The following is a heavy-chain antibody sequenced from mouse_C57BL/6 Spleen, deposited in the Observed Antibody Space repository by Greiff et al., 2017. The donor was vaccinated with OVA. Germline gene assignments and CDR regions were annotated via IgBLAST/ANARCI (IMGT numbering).Heavy chain of an antibody. D-gene: IGHD4-1*01. CDR3: AREAGTYYFDY. CDR1: GYTFTSYW. V-gene: IGHV1-52*01. Sequence: QVQLQQPGAELVRPGSSVKLSCKASGYTFTSYWMHWVKQRPIQGLEWIGNIDPSDSETHYNQKFKDKATLTVDKSSSTAYMQLSSLTSEDSAVYYCAREAGTYYFDYWGQGTTHTVSS. CDR2: IDPSDSET. J-gene: IGHJ2*01.